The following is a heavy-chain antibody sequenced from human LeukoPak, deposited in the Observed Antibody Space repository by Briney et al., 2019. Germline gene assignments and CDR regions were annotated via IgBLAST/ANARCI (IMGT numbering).Heavy chain of an antibody. CDR2: IYHSGST. CDR3: ASLYYDLWSGSVLDYYYYYMDV. Sequence: PSETLSLTCTVSGYSISSGYYRGWIRPPPGKGLEWIGIIYHSGSTYYNPSLKSRVTISVDTSKNQFSLKLSSVTAADTAVYYCASLYYDLWSGSVLDYYYYYMDVWGKGTTVTVSS. D-gene: IGHD3-3*01. J-gene: IGHJ6*03. CDR1: GYSISSGYY. V-gene: IGHV4-38-2*02.